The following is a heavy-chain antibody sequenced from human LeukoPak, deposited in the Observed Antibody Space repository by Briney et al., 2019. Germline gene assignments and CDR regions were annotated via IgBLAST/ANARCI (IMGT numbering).Heavy chain of an antibody. CDR1: GFTVSSNS. J-gene: IGHJ4*02. D-gene: IGHD4-17*01. V-gene: IGHV3-66*03. Sequence: GGSLRLSCTVSGFTVSSNSMSWVRQAPGKGLEWVSFIYSDNTHYSDSVKGRFTISRDNSKNTLYLQMNSLRAEDTAVYYCAARRLTVTTEIDYWGQGTLVTVSS. CDR2: IYSDNT. CDR3: AARRLTVTTEIDY.